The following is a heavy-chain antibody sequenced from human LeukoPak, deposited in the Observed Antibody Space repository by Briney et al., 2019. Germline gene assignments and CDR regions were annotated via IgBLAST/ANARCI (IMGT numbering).Heavy chain of an antibody. D-gene: IGHD2-2*01. CDR1: GTSISSYY. V-gene: IGHV4-59*01. CDR2: IYYSGST. CDR3: ASGTLVVPAAPDAFDI. Sequence: SETLSLTCNVSGTSISSYYWSWIRQPPGKGLEWIGYIYYSGSTNYNPSLKSRVTISVDTSKNQFSLKLSSVTAADTAVYYCASGTLVVPAAPDAFDIWGQGTMVTVSS. J-gene: IGHJ3*02.